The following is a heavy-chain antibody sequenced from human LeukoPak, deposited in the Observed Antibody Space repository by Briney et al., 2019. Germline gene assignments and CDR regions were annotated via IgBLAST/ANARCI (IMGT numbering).Heavy chain of an antibody. Sequence: SVKVSCKASGGTFSNYAISWVRQAPGQGLEWMGRIIPIFGTANYAQKFQGRVTITTDESTSTAYMELSSLRSEDTAVYYCASGYYYGSGSYVYWGQGTLVTVSS. CDR1: GGTFSNYA. V-gene: IGHV1-69*05. CDR3: ASGYYYGSGSYVY. CDR2: IIPIFGTA. J-gene: IGHJ4*02. D-gene: IGHD3-10*01.